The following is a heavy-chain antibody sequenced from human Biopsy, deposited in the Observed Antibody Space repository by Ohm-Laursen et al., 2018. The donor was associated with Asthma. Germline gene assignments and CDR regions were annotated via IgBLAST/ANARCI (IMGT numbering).Heavy chain of an antibody. V-gene: IGHV3-33*08. D-gene: IGHD6-6*01. CDR3: ARKIAARGGMGV. CDR2: VSYDGGVA. J-gene: IGHJ6*02. CDR1: GFVFRSHA. Sequence: SLRLSCAASGFVFRSHAMHWVRQAPGKGLEWVAVVSYDGGVAHYADSTKGRFTISRDNSKNTLYLQMNSLRAEDTAVYYCARKIAARGGMGVWGQGTTVTVSS.